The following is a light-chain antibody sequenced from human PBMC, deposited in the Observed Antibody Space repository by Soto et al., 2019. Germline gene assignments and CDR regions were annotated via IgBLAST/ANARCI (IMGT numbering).Light chain of an antibody. V-gene: IGKV1-39*01. CDR1: QSISNY. Sequence: DIQMTQSPSSLSASVGDRVTITCRASQSISNYLNWYQQKPGKAPKLLIYAASSLQSGVPSRFSGSGSGTDFTLTTSNLQPEDFATYYCQQSYSTPMYAFGQGTKLEI. CDR2: AAS. CDR3: QQSYSTPMYA. J-gene: IGKJ2*01.